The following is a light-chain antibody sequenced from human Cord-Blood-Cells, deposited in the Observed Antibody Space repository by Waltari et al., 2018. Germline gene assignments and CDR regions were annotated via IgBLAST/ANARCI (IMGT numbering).Light chain of an antibody. Sequence: QSALTQPPSASGSPGQSVTISCTGTSSDVGGYNYVSWYPQHPGKAPKLMIYEVSKRPSGVPDRFSGSNSGNTASLTGSGLQAEDEADYYCSSYAGSNSYVFGTGTKVTVL. CDR1: SSDVGGYNY. J-gene: IGLJ1*01. CDR3: SSYAGSNSYV. V-gene: IGLV2-8*01. CDR2: EVS.